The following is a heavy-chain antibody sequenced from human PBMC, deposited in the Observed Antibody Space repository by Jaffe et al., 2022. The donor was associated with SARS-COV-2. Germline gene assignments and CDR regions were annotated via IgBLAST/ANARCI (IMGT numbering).Heavy chain of an antibody. Sequence: EVQLLESGGGLVQPGGSLRLSCAASGFTFSSYAMSWVRQAPGKGLEWVSAISGSGGSTYYADSVKGRFTISRDNSKNTLYLQMNSLRAEDTAVYYCAKLVDRQWLVQNYYYYYGMDVWGQGTTVTVSS. V-gene: IGHV3-23*01. CDR2: ISGSGGST. CDR1: GFTFSSYA. CDR3: AKLVDRQWLVQNYYYYYGMDV. J-gene: IGHJ6*02. D-gene: IGHD6-19*01.